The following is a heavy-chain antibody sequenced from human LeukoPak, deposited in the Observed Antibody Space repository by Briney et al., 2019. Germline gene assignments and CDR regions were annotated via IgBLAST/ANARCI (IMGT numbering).Heavy chain of an antibody. CDR2: ISYDGSNK. V-gene: IGHV3-30-3*01. J-gene: IGHJ3*02. Sequence: QTGGSLRLSCAASGFTFSSYAMHWVRQAPGKGLEWVAVISYDGSNKYYADSVKGRFTISRDNSKNTLYLQMNSLRAEDTAVYYCARELTGEYSSSWYGPRAFDIWGQGTMVTVSS. CDR1: GFTFSSYA. D-gene: IGHD6-13*01. CDR3: ARELTGEYSSSWYGPRAFDI.